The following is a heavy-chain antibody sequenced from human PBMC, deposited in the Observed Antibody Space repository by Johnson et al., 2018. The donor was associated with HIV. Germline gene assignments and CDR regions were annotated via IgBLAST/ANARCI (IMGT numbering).Heavy chain of an antibody. D-gene: IGHD2-8*01. CDR1: GFTFSSYG. Sequence: VQLVESGGGVVQPGGSLRLSCAASGFTFSSYGMHWVRQAPGKGLEWVAFIRYDGSNKYYADSVKGRFTISRDNSNNTLYLQMNSLSAEDTAVYYGASQWAPAFDIWGQGTMVTVSS. V-gene: IGHV3-30*02. J-gene: IGHJ3*02. CDR2: IRYDGSNK. CDR3: ASQWAPAFDI.